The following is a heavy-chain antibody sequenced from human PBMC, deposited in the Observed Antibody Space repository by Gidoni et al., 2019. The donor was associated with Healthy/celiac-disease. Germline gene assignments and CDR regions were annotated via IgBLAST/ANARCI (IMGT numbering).Heavy chain of an antibody. D-gene: IGHD3-22*01. CDR3: AKDPDSSGYYFFDY. J-gene: IGHJ4*02. CDR2: ISGRCGST. V-gene: IGHV3-23*01. CDR1: VFPFRSYA. Sequence: EVQLLESGGGLVQPGGSLRLTCAASVFPFRSYAMSWGRQAPWKGLEWVSAISGRCGSTYYADAVKGRLTISRDNSKNTRYLQMNSLRAEDTAVYYWAKDPDSSGYYFFDYWGQGTLATVSS.